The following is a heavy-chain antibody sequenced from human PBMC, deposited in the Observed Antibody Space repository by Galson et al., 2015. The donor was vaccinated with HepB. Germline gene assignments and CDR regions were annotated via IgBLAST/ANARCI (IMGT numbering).Heavy chain of an antibody. CDR1: GFTVSSNY. Sequence: SLRLSCAASGFTVSSNYMGWVRQAPGKGLEWVSLIYNGGSTYYADSVKGRFTISRDNSKNTLYLQMNSLRAEDTAVYYCARDHRLGFCSGSSCYSGYYYYGMDVWGQGTTVTVSS. D-gene: IGHD2-15*01. CDR2: IYNGGST. CDR3: ARDHRLGFCSGSSCYSGYYYYGMDV. V-gene: IGHV3-66*01. J-gene: IGHJ6*02.